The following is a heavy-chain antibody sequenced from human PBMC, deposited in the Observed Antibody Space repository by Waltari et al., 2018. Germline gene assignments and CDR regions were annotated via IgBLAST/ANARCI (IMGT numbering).Heavy chain of an antibody. CDR3: ASSPQWLLYYFDY. V-gene: IGHV3-30*03. J-gene: IGHJ4*02. D-gene: IGHD6-19*01. CDR1: GFTFSSYG. Sequence: QVQLVESGGGVVQPVRSLRLSCAASGFTFSSYGMPWVRQAPGKGLEWVAVISYDGSKKYYADSVKGRFTISRDNSKNTLYLQMNSLRAEDTAVYYCASSPQWLLYYFDYWGQGTLVIVSS. CDR2: ISYDGSKK.